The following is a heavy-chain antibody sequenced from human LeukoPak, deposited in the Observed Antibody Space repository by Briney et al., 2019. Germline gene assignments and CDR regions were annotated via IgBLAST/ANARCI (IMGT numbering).Heavy chain of an antibody. CDR2: IRQDGNEK. CDR3: ARVLLRSYFFDY. V-gene: IGHV3-7*01. CDR1: GFTFSSYW. D-gene: IGHD2-15*01. J-gene: IGHJ4*02. Sequence: GGSLRLSCAASGFTFSSYWMSWVRQAPGKGLEWVANIRQDGNEKYYVDSVKGRFTISRDNAENSLFLQMNSLRAEDTAVYYCARVLLRSYFFDYWGRGTLVTVSS.